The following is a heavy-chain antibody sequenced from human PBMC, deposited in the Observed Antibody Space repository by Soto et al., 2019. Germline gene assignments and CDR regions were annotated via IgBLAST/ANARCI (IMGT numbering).Heavy chain of an antibody. J-gene: IGHJ4*02. CDR1: GGSISSYY. V-gene: IGHV4-59*08. CDR2: IYYSGST. CDR3: ARQRFGEWPQDLFDY. D-gene: IGHD3-10*01. Sequence: PSQTLSLTCTVSGGSISSYYWSWIRQPPGKGLEWIGYIYYSGSTNYNPSLKSRVTISVDTSKNQFSLKLSSVTAADTAVYYCARQRFGEWPQDLFDYCGQGTLVTVSS.